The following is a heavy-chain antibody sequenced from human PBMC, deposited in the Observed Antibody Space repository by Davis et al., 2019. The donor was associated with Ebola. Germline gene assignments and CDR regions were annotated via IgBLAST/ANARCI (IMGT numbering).Heavy chain of an antibody. J-gene: IGHJ6*02. CDR3: EREYGDYEYYYYGMDV. Sequence: GESLKIPCAAPGFTFSSYAMHWVRQAPGKGLEWVAVISYDGSNKYYADSVKGRFNTSRDNSKNTLYLQMNSLRAEDTAVYYCEREYGDYEYYYYGMDVWGQGTTVTVSS. D-gene: IGHD4-17*01. CDR2: ISYDGSNK. V-gene: IGHV3-30*04. CDR1: GFTFSSYA.